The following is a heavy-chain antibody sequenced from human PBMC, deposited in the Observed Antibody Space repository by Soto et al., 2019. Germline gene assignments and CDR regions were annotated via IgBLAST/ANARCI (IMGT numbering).Heavy chain of an antibody. CDR2: ISDSDNAT. J-gene: IGHJ4*02. D-gene: IGHD6-19*01. V-gene: IGHV3-23*01. CDR1: GFTLSSYA. Sequence: EVQLLESGGGLVQPGGSLRLSCAASGFTLSSYAMTWVRQAPGKGLEWVSVISDSDNATYYADSVKGRLTISRDNSKSTLYLQLNSLRAEDTAVYYCAKGVSSSAWSASDSWGQGTLVTVSA. CDR3: AKGVSSSAWSASDS.